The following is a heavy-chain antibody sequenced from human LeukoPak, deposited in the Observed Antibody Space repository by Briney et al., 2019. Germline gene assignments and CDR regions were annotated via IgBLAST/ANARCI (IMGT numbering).Heavy chain of an antibody. V-gene: IGHV4-39*07. D-gene: IGHD5-24*01. CDR3: ARVGSSDGYNFDY. CDR2: IYYSGST. J-gene: IGHJ4*02. CDR1: GGSISSSSYY. Sequence: SETLSLTCTGSGGSISSSSYYWGWIRQPPGKGLEWIGSIYYSGSTYYNPALKSRVTISVDTSKNQFSLKLSSVTAAETAVYYCARVGSSDGYNFDYWGQGTLVTVSS.